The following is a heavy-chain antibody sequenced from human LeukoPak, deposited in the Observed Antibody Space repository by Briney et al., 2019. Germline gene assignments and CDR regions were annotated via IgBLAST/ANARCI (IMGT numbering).Heavy chain of an antibody. Sequence: GGSLRLSCASSGFTFSDYAMTWVRQAPGRGLEWVSAISGGGTYTYYADSVKGRLTISRDNSKNTLYLQMNSLRAEETAVYYCAKGKYSSSWYFDYWGQGTLVTVSS. CDR2: ISGGGTYT. CDR1: GFTFSDYA. V-gene: IGHV3-23*01. D-gene: IGHD6-13*01. CDR3: AKGKYSSSWYFDY. J-gene: IGHJ4*02.